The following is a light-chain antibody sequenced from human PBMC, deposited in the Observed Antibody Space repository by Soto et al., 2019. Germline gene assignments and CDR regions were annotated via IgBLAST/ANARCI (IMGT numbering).Light chain of an antibody. CDR2: DAS. CDR1: QSVSSSY. CDR3: QQYGSLPYT. J-gene: IGKJ2*01. V-gene: IGKV3-20*01. Sequence: EIVWTQSPGTLSLSPGERATLSCRARQSVSSSYLAWYQQKPGQAPRLLIFDASFRTTGIPDRFSGSGSGTDFTLTISRLEPEDFAIYYCQQYGSLPYTFGLGTRLEIK.